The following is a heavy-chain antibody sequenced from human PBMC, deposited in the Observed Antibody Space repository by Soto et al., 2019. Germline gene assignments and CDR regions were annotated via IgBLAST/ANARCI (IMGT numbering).Heavy chain of an antibody. J-gene: IGHJ4*02. CDR2: ISGSGGST. Sequence: EVQLLESGGGLVQPGGSLRLSCAASGFTFSSYAMSWVRQAPGKGLEWVSAISGSGGSTYYADSVKGRFTISRDNSKNTLSLQMNSLRAEDTALYYCAKDHFTVTGDYPPVYYFDYWGQGTPVTVSS. CDR1: GFTFSSYA. V-gene: IGHV3-23*01. CDR3: AKDHFTVTGDYPPVYYFDY. D-gene: IGHD4-17*01.